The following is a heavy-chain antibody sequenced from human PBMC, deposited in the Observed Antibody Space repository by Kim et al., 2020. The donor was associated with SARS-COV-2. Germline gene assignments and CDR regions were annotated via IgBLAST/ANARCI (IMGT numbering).Heavy chain of an antibody. D-gene: IGHD2-15*01. CDR3: ARSADYCSGGSCYSYYYYGMDV. CDR1: GGSISSYY. Sequence: SETLSLTCTVSGGSISSYYWSWIRQPPGKGLEWIGYIYYSGSTNYNPSLKSRVTISVDTSKNQFSLKLSSVTAADTAVYYCARSADYCSGGSCYSYYYYGMDVWGQGTTVTVSS. V-gene: IGHV4-59*13. CDR2: IYYSGST. J-gene: IGHJ6*02.